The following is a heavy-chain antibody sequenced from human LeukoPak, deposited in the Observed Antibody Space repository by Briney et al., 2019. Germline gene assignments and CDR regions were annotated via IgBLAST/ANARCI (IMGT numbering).Heavy chain of an antibody. V-gene: IGHV4-38-2*01. D-gene: IGHD6-19*01. J-gene: IGHJ4*02. CDR1: GYSISSGYY. CDR3: ARVAAVAVKYYFDY. CDR2: IYHSGST. Sequence: SETLSLTCAVSGYSISSGYYWGWIRQPPGKGLGWIWSIYHSGSTHYNPPLKRRATISVDSSKNQFSLKLTSVTAADTAVYYCARVAAVAVKYYFDYWGQGTLVIVSS.